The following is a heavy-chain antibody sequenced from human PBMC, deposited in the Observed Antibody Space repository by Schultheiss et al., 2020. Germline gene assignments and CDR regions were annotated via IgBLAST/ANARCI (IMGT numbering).Heavy chain of an antibody. CDR1: GFSLSTSGMR. CDR3: AHARLDSSGPNWFDP. CDR2: IDWDDDK. J-gene: IGHJ5*02. Sequence: SGPTLVKPTQTLTLTCTFSGFSLSTSGMRVSWIRQPPGKALEWLARIDWDDDKYYSTSLKTRLTITKDTSKNQVVLTMTNMDPVDTATYYCAHARLDSSGPNWFDPWGQGTLVNVSS. D-gene: IGHD3-22*01. V-gene: IGHV2-70*12.